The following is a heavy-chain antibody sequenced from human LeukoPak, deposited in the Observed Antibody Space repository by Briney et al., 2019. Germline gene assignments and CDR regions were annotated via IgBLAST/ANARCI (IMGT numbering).Heavy chain of an antibody. D-gene: IGHD2-2*02. Sequence: KPSETLSLTCAVYGGSFSGYYWSWIRQPPGKGLEWIGEINHSGSTNYNPSLKSRVTISVDTSKNQFSLKLSSVTAADTAVYYCARGNYRVRYCSSTSCYTGSYYYGMDVWGQGTTVTVSS. V-gene: IGHV4-34*01. CDR3: ARGNYRVRYCSSTSCYTGSYYYGMDV. CDR1: GGSFSGYY. J-gene: IGHJ6*02. CDR2: INHSGST.